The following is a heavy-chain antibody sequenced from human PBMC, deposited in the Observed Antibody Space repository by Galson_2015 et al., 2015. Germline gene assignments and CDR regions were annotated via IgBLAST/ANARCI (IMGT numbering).Heavy chain of an antibody. CDR2: IIPIFGTA. V-gene: IGHV1-69*01. Sequence: KVSCKASGGTFSSYAISWVRQAPGQGLEWMGGIIPIFGTANYAQKFQGRVTITADESTSTAYMELSSLRSEDTAVYYCARKRYCSSTSCQIKSWFDPWGQGTLVTVSS. D-gene: IGHD2-2*01. CDR3: ARKRYCSSTSCQIKSWFDP. J-gene: IGHJ5*02. CDR1: GGTFSSYA.